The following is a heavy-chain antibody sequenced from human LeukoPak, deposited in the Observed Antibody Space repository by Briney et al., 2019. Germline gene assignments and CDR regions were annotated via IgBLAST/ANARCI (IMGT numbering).Heavy chain of an antibody. CDR2: ISNNGGYT. D-gene: IGHD1-1*01. V-gene: IGHV3-23*01. Sequence: GGSLRLSCAASGFTFSSSAMSWVRQAPGKGLEWVSVISNNGGYTYYADSVQGRFIISRDNSKNTVYLQMNNLGADDTAVYYCARARHFDYWGQGTLVTVSS. CDR3: ARARHFDY. J-gene: IGHJ4*02. CDR1: GFTFSSSA.